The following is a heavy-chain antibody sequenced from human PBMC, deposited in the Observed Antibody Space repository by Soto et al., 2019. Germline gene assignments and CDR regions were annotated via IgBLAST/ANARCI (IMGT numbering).Heavy chain of an antibody. J-gene: IGHJ6*04. D-gene: IGHD2-2*01. V-gene: IGHV4-34*01. CDR2: INHSGST. Sequence: QVQLQQWGAGLLKPSETLSLTCAVYGGSFSGYYWSWIRQPPGKGLEWIGEINHSGSTNYNPSLKSRLTISVDTSTTMFSRKQRSASAAATAVYNCARVHPVIGGVPAAPDRGYVDVWGKGTTVTVSS. CDR1: GGSFSGYY. CDR3: ARVHPVIGGVPAAPDRGYVDV.